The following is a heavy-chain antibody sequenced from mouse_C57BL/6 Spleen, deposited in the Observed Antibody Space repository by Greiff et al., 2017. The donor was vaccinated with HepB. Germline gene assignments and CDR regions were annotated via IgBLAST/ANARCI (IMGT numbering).Heavy chain of an antibody. CDR3: ERRHLDYYDMEY. CDR2: IHPNSGST. Sequence: QVQLQQPGAELVKPGASVKLSCKASGYTFTSYWMHWVKQRPGQGLEWIGMIHPNSGSTNYNEKFKSKATLTVEKSSSTAYMQNSSLTSEDSAVEYCERRHLDYYDMEYGGEGTSGTVSS. D-gene: IGHD6-1*01. V-gene: IGHV1-64*01. J-gene: IGHJ4*01. CDR1: GYTFTSYW.